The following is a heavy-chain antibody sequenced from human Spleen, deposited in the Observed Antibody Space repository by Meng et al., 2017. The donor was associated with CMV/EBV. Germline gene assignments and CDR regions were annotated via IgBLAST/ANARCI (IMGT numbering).Heavy chain of an antibody. CDR2: IYSGGST. J-gene: IGHJ3*02. D-gene: IGHD6-13*01. CDR1: GFTFDDYG. CDR3: AREKAIAAAGIIDAFDI. Sequence: GGSLRLSCAASGFTFDDYGMTWVRQAPGKGLEWVSVIYSGGSTYYADSVKGRFTISRDNSKNTLYLQMNSLRAEDTAVYYCAREKAIAAAGIIDAFDIWGQGTMVTVSS. V-gene: IGHV3-66*02.